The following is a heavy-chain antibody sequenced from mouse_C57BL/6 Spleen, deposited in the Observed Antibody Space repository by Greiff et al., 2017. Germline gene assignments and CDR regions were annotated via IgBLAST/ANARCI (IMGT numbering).Heavy chain of an antibody. Sequence: QVTLKVSGPGILQPSQTLSLTCSFSGFSLSTFGMGVGWIRQPSGKGLEWLAHIWWDDDKYYNPALTSRLTISKDTSKNQVFLKIANVDTADTATYYCARVTTVVARGSFDDWGQGTTLTVSS. J-gene: IGHJ2*01. V-gene: IGHV8-8*01. CDR3: ARVTTVVARGSFDD. CDR1: GFSLSTFGMG. CDR2: IWWDDDK. D-gene: IGHD1-1*01.